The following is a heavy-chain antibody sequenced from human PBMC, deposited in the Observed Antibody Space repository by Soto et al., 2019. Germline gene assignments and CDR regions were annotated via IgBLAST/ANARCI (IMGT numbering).Heavy chain of an antibody. J-gene: IGHJ6*02. V-gene: IGHV6-1*01. CDR3: AIGGYSFDDYGMDV. CDR2: TYYRSKWYN. D-gene: IGHD5-18*01. Sequence: PSPTLSLTCAISGDSVSSNSAAWNWIRQSPSRGLEWLGRTYYRSKWYNDYAVSVKSRITINPDTSKNQFSLQLNSVTPEDTAVYYCAIGGYSFDDYGMDVWGQGXTVTVFS. CDR1: GDSVSSNSAA.